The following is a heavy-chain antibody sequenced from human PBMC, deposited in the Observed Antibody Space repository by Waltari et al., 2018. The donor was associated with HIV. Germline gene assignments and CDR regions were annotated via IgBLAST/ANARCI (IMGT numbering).Heavy chain of an antibody. CDR1: GDHFSNYY. J-gene: IGHJ6*02. Sequence: QVQLVQSGAEVKKPGASVKVSCKASGDHFSNYYINWVRQAPGQGLEWMGIIGPSGGTTNYAQKFQGRVTMTRDTSTSTVYMALSSLRSEDTAIYYCARGVPVDTTMGKYYYYAMDVWGQGTTVTVSS. D-gene: IGHD5-18*01. CDR3: ARGVPVDTTMGKYYYYAMDV. CDR2: IGPSGGTT. V-gene: IGHV1-46*01.